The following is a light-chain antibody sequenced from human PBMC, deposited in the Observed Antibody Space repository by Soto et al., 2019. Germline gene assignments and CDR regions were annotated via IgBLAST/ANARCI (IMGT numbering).Light chain of an antibody. V-gene: IGLV2-14*01. CDR1: SSDVGAYNL. Sequence: QSVLTQPASVSGSPGQSVTISCSGTSSDVGAYNLVSWYQQYPGKAPKLMIDEVSNRPSGASNRFSGSKSGNTASLTTSGVQAEDEVDYYCCTSYEGGGKYVFGTGTKVTVL. J-gene: IGLJ1*01. CDR2: EVS. CDR3: CTSYEGGGKYV.